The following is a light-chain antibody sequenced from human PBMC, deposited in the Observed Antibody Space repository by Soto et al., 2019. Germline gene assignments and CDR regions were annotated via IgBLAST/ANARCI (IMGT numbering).Light chain of an antibody. Sequence: HSALTQPASVSGSPGQSIAISCTGTSSDIGGYNYVSWYQQHPGKAPKLLIYDVTHRPSGVSNRFSGSKSGDTASLTISGLQAEDEADYYCSSYTSTSTPYVFGTGTKLTVL. CDR3: SSYTSTSTPYV. CDR2: DVT. V-gene: IGLV2-14*03. J-gene: IGLJ1*01. CDR1: SSDIGGYNY.